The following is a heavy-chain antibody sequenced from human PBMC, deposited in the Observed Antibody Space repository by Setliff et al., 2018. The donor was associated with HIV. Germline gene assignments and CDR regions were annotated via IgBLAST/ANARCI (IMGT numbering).Heavy chain of an antibody. V-gene: IGHV3-7*04. D-gene: IGHD5-18*01. CDR3: ARDDSNGNTDAFDI. J-gene: IGHJ3*02. CDR1: GFTFSSYW. Sequence: GESLKISCAASGFTFSSYWMSWVRQAPGKGLEWVADIKQDGSKAYYMDSVKGRFTISRDNPKNSLYLQMTSLRAEDTAVYYCARDDSNGNTDAFDIWGQGTTVTVSS. CDR2: IKQDGSKA.